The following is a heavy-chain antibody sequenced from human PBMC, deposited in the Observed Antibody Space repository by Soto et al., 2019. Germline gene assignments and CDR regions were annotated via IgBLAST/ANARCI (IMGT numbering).Heavy chain of an antibody. Sequence: EVHLVESGGHLVQPGGFLRLSCAGSGFTFSGYWMSWVLQAPGKGLEWVANIKEDGSEKYYVDSVECRFTISRDTAKNSLYLQMNTLRAADTGVYYCAKHDYVWGRYRTFDYWCQGTLVTVSS. CDR2: IKEDGSEK. D-gene: IGHD3-16*02. V-gene: IGHV3-7*01. J-gene: IGHJ4*02. CDR3: AKHDYVWGRYRTFDY. CDR1: GFTFSGYW.